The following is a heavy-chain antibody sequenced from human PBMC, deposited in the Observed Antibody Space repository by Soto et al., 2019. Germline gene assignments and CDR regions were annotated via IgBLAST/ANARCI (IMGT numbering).Heavy chain of an antibody. V-gene: IGHV3-30*18. J-gene: IGHJ4*02. CDR1: GFTFSNYG. CDR3: AKERSTGWYYFDY. Sequence: GGSLRLSCAASGFTFSNYGMHWVRQAPGKGLEWVAVISYDGSNRYYADSVKGRFTISRDNSKNTLYLQMNSLRAEDTAVYYCAKERSTGWYYFDYWGQGTLVTVSS. D-gene: IGHD6-19*01. CDR2: ISYDGSNR.